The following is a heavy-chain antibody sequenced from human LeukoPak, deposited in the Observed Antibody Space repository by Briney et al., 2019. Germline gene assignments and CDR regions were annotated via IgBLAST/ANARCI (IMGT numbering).Heavy chain of an antibody. V-gene: IGHV1-2*02. CDR2: INPNSGGT. J-gene: IGHJ4*02. CDR1: GYTFTGYY. CDR3: ARVPLPRPMYDILTGYYMGGLGYFDY. D-gene: IGHD3-9*01. Sequence: GASVKVSCKASGYTFTGYYMHWVRQAPGQGLEWMGWINPNSGGTNYAQKFQGRVTMTRDTSISTAYMELSRLRSDDTAVYYCARVPLPRPMYDILTGYYMGGLGYFDYWGQGTLVTVSS.